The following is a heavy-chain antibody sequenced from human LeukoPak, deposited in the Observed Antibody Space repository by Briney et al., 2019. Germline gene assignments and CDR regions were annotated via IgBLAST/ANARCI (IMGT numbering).Heavy chain of an antibody. CDR3: ARGRDGYYAFDI. CDR2: IIPILGIA. V-gene: IGHV1-69*04. Sequence: SVKVSCKASGGTFSSYAISWVRQAPGQGLEWMGRIIPILGIANYAQKFQGRVTITADKPTSTAYMELSSLRSEDTAVYYCARGRDGYYAFDIWGQGTMVTVSS. D-gene: IGHD5-24*01. CDR1: GGTFSSYA. J-gene: IGHJ3*02.